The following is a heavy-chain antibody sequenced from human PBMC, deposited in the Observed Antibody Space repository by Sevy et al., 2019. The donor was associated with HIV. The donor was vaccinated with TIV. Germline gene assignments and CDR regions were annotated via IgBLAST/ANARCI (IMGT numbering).Heavy chain of an antibody. V-gene: IGHV3-49*04. CDR1: EFTFGEYA. D-gene: IGHD1-1*01. J-gene: IGHJ4*02. CDR2: LKGKAEGGTV. Sequence: GGSLRLSCTTSEFTFGEYAMNWVRQAPGKGLEWVAFLKGKAEGGTVDNAASVKGRLPISRDDSKSIAYLQMNDLTTEDTGVYYCTRWKGLQSIFDYWGQGALVTVSS. CDR3: TRWKGLQSIFDY.